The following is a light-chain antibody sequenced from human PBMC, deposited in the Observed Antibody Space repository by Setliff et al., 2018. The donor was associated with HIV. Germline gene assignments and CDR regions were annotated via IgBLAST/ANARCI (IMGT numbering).Light chain of an antibody. CDR3: QSYDTNLSVV. J-gene: IGLJ2*01. CDR1: NSNIGAGYH. V-gene: IGLV1-40*01. CDR2: RNN. Sequence: SVLTQPPSVSGAPGQRIIISCTGNNSNIGAGYHVHWYQHLPGTAPKLIIYRNNNRPSGVPDRLSGSKSGTSASLAITGLQAEDEADYYCQSYDTNLSVVFGGGTKVTVL.